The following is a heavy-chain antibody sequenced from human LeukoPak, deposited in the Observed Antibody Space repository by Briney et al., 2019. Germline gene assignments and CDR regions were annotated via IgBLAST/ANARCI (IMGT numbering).Heavy chain of an antibody. CDR2: IIASGGST. Sequence: PGGSLRLSCAASGFPFSSYAMSWVRQAPGKGLEWVSSIIASGGSTYYADSVRGRFTISRDNSKNTVYLQMNTLRAEDTAVYYCAKGAGGSYGLYYFDYWGQGTLVTVSS. CDR1: GFPFSSYA. CDR3: AKGAGGSYGLYYFDY. D-gene: IGHD3-10*01. V-gene: IGHV3-23*01. J-gene: IGHJ4*02.